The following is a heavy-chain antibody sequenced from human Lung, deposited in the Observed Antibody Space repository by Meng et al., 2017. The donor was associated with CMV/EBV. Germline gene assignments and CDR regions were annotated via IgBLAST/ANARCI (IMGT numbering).Heavy chain of an antibody. CDR1: GFIVSSKY. CDR3: ATQAPPGITDKDYFYYGMDV. J-gene: IGHJ6*02. Sequence: GEXXKISCAVSGFIVSSKYMTWVRQTPGKGLEWVSIIYTGGSASYADSVKGRFTISRDNSKNTLYLQMNSLRAEDTAVYYCATQAPPGITDKDYFYYGMDVWGQGTTVTVSS. D-gene: IGHD1-14*01. V-gene: IGHV3-53*01. CDR2: IYTGGSA.